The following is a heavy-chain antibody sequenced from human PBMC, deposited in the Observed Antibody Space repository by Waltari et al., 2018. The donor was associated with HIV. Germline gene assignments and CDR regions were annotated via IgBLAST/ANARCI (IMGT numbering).Heavy chain of an antibody. J-gene: IGHJ4*02. CDR2: IWYVGGDK. V-gene: IGHV3-33*01. Sequence: VQLVESGGGVVQPGGSLRLSCAAAGFTFSSFGIHWVRQAPGSGVRWVAGIWYVGGDKFYAESVKGRFSISRDNSRNNVFLQRKRLRVEDTALYYCARDKAPYSTSSAVDYWGQGTLVTVSS. CDR3: ARDKAPYSTSSAVDY. D-gene: IGHD6-6*01. CDR1: GFTFSSFG.